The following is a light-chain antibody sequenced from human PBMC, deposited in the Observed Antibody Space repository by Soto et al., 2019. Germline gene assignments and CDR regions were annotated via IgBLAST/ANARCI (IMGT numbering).Light chain of an antibody. CDR3: SSYASSSTNYV. CDR1: SSDVGAYNY. V-gene: IGLV2-14*01. CDR2: EVS. J-gene: IGLJ1*01. Sequence: QSALTQPASVSGSPGQSITISCTGTSSDVGAYNYVSWYQQHPGKAPKLMIYEVSNRPSGVSNRFSGSKSGNTASLTISGIQAEDEADYYCSSYASSSTNYVFGTGTKLTVL.